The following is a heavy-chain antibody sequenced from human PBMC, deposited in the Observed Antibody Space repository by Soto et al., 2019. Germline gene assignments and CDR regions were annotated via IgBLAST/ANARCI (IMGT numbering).Heavy chain of an antibody. CDR1: GFSFSDYY. Sequence: QVQLVESGGGLVKPGGSLRLACAASGFSFSDYYMIWIRQAPGKGLEWISYITSSSSFTNYADSVKGRFPISRDNAKNSLFLHMPSPGAESTGAYSCARDRLQMDEMFPRGGMAVWGPRTTVAVS. CDR2: ITSSSSFT. V-gene: IGHV3-11*05. CDR3: ARDRLQMDEMFPRGGMAV. D-gene: IGHD3-10*02. J-gene: IGHJ6*02.